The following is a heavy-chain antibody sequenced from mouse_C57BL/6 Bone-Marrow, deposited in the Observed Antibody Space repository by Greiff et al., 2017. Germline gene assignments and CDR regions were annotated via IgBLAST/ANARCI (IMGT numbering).Heavy chain of an antibody. CDR3: ARGGFDY. Sequence: EVMLVESGGGLVKPGGSLKLSCAASGFTFSDYGMHWVRKAPEKGLEWVAYISSGSSTIYYADTVKGRFTISRDNAKNILFLQMTSLRDEDTAMYYWARGGFDYWGQGTTLTVSS. CDR1: GFTFSDYG. V-gene: IGHV5-17*01. CDR2: ISSGSSTI. J-gene: IGHJ2*01.